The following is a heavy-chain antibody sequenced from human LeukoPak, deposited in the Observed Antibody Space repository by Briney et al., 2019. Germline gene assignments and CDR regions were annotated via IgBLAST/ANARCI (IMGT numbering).Heavy chain of an antibody. CDR1: GYTFTSYA. Sequence: ASVKVSCKASGYTFTSYAMNWVRQAPGQGLEWMGWINPNSGGTNYAQKFQGWVTMTRDTSISTAYMELSRLRSDDTAVYYCARAQTIQLWPSDAFDIWGQGTMVTVSS. CDR2: INPNSGGT. D-gene: IGHD5-18*01. CDR3: ARAQTIQLWPSDAFDI. V-gene: IGHV1-2*04. J-gene: IGHJ3*02.